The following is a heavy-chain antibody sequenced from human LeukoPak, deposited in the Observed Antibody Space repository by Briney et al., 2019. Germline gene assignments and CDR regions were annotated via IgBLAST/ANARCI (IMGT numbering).Heavy chain of an antibody. CDR3: ARIKFDYGDYPGAFDI. V-gene: IGHV4-34*01. CDR2: INHSGST. Sequence: ASETLSLTCAVYGGSFSGYYWSWIRQPPGKGLEWIGEINHSGSTNYNPSLKSRVTISVDTSKNQFSLKLSSVTAADTAVYYCARIKFDYGDYPGAFDIWGQGTMVTVSS. J-gene: IGHJ3*02. D-gene: IGHD4-17*01. CDR1: GGSFSGYY.